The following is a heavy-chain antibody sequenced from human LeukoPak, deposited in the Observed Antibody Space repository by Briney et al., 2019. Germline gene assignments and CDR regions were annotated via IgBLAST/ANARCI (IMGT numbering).Heavy chain of an antibody. J-gene: IGHJ5*02. Sequence: SETLSLTCTVSGGSISSYYWSWIRQPPGKGLEWIGYIYYSGSTNYNPSLKSRVTISVDTSKNQFSLKLTSVTAADTAVYYCARGGGSGRGNWFDPWGQGSLVIVSS. D-gene: IGHD3-10*01. CDR2: IYYSGST. CDR3: ARGGGSGRGNWFDP. V-gene: IGHV4-59*01. CDR1: GGSISSYY.